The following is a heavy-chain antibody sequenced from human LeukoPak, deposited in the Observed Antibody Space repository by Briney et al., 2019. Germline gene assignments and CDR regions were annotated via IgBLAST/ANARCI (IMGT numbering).Heavy chain of an antibody. J-gene: IGHJ4*02. V-gene: IGHV3-23*01. CDR1: GFTFNSYA. Sequence: GGSLRLSCAASGFTFNSYAMSWVRQAPGKGLEWVSAISGSGGSTYYADSVKGRFTISRDNSKNTLYLQMNSLRAEDTAVYYCANNGYDSSGYYSPSFDYWGQGTLVTVSS. D-gene: IGHD3-22*01. CDR2: ISGSGGST. CDR3: ANNGYDSSGYYSPSFDY.